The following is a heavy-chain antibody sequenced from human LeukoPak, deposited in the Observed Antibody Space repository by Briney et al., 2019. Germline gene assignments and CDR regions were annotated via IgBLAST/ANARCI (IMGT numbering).Heavy chain of an antibody. J-gene: IGHJ3*02. D-gene: IGHD3-22*01. CDR1: GGSISSYY. Sequence: SETLSLTCTVSGGSISSYYWSWIRQPAGKGLEWIGRIYTSGSTNYNPSLKSRVTMSVDTSKNQFSLKLSSVTAADTAVYYCAREGGVVVVIEADAFDIWGQGTMVTVSS. CDR3: AREGGVVVVIEADAFDI. V-gene: IGHV4-4*07. CDR2: IYTSGST.